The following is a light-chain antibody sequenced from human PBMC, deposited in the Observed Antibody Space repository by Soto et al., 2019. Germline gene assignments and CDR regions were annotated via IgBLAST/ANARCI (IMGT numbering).Light chain of an antibody. J-gene: IGKJ4*01. CDR2: DAS. Sequence: EIVLTQSPATLSLSPGERATLSCRASQSAGNFLVWYQQKHGQAPRLLIYDASTRATDIPARFSGSGSGTDFTLTISSLEPEDFAVYYCQQRSDWPLTFGGGTKVDFK. CDR3: QQRSDWPLT. V-gene: IGKV3-11*01. CDR1: QSAGNF.